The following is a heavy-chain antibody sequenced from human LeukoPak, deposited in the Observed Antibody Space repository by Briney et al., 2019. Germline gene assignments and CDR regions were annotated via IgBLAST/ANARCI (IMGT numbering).Heavy chain of an antibody. J-gene: IGHJ3*02. CDR2: ISTSGNTI. CDR3: ARGGGYTSSWYLEAFDI. D-gene: IGHD6-13*01. CDR1: GFTFSDYY. V-gene: IGHV3-11*04. Sequence: GGSLRLSCAASGFTFSDYYMSWIRQAPEKGLEWVSYISTSGNTIYYPDSVKGRFPISRDNAKNSLYLQMSSLRAEDTAVYYCARGGGYTSSWYLEAFDIWGQGTMVTVSS.